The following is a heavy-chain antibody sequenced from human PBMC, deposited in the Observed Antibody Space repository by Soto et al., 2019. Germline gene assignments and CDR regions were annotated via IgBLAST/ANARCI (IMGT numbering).Heavy chain of an antibody. D-gene: IGHD2-2*01. CDR3: ARVVPGAEAWFGP. V-gene: IGHV1-18*01. CDR1: GYTFSNYG. Sequence: ASVKVSCKPSGYTFSNYGITWVRQAPGQPLEWLGWISLYSDGTNYAQKFKGRVSMTTDTSTTTAYMELRILRSDDTAVYYCARVVPGAEAWFGPWGQGTLVTVSS. J-gene: IGHJ5*02. CDR2: ISLYSDGT.